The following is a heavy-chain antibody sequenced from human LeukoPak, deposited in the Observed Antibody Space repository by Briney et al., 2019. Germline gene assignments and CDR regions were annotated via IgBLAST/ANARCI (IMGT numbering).Heavy chain of an antibody. CDR3: AGVPTVTTYFDY. CDR1: GYSISSGYY. D-gene: IGHD4-17*01. CDR2: IYHSGST. Sequence: PSETLSLTCTVSGYSISSGYYWGWIRQPPGKGLEWIGGIYHSGSTYYNPSLKSRVTISVDTSKNQFSLKLSSVTAADTAVYYCAGVPTVTTYFDYWGQGTLVTVSS. J-gene: IGHJ4*02. V-gene: IGHV4-38-2*02.